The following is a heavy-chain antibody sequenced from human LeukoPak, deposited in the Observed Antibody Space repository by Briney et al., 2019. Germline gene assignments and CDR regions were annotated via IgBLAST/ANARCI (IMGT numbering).Heavy chain of an antibody. CDR1: GYTFSIYG. D-gene: IGHD2/OR15-2a*01. J-gene: IGHJ4*02. CDR2: IWYDGSNT. V-gene: IGHV3-33*01. Sequence: GMSLRLSCAASGYTFSIYGMNWVRQAPGQGLEWVAIIWYDGSNTYFAESVMGRFSISKDNFKNTVYLQMNSLKIEDTGVYYCARAGIVNALDYWGQGAQVTVSS. CDR3: ARAGIVNALDY.